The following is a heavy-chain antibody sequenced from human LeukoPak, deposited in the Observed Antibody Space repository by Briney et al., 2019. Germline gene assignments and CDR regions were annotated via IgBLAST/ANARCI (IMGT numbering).Heavy chain of an antibody. J-gene: IGHJ6*02. CDR3: ARGEYSNYNYYYGMDV. CDR2: MNPNSGNT. D-gene: IGHD4-11*01. CDR1: GYTFTSYD. Sequence: ASVKVSCKASGYTFTSYDINWVRQATGQGLEWMGWMNPNSGNTGYAQKFQGRVTMTRNTSISTAYMELSSLRSEDTAVYYCARGEYSNYNYYYGMDVWGQGTTVTVSS. V-gene: IGHV1-8*01.